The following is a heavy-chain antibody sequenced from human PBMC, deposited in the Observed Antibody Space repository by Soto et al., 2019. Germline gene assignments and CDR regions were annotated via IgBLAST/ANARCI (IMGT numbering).Heavy chain of an antibody. CDR1: GYTFTSYD. V-gene: IGHV1-8*01. CDR2: MSPNSGNT. D-gene: IGHD7-27*01. CDR3: ARGPRNWGVDY. Sequence: QVQLVQSGAEVKKPGASVKVSCKAAGYTFTSYDINWMRRATGQGFEWMGWMSPNSGNTGYAQKFQGRVTMTRDTSISTAFMELSSLRSEDTAVYYCARGPRNWGVDYWGQGTLVTVSS. J-gene: IGHJ4*02.